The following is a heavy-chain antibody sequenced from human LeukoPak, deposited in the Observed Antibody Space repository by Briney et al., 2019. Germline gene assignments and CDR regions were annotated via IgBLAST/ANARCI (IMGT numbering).Heavy chain of an antibody. V-gene: IGHV3-74*01. CDR2: INPEGAST. D-gene: IGHD6-19*01. Sequence: GGSLRLSCTASGFAFRTYWMFWVRQAPGKGLLWVSQINPEGASTTYGDPAKGRLTASRDNAKNALHLQMNSLRVDDTAVYYCARGTAITAGIDFWGQGTLVTVSS. CDR1: GFAFRTYW. CDR3: ARGTAITAGIDF. J-gene: IGHJ4*02.